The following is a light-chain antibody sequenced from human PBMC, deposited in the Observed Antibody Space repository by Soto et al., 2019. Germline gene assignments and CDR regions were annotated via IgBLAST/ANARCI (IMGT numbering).Light chain of an antibody. CDR1: SSNIVNNY. J-gene: IGLJ1*01. V-gene: IGLV1-51*01. CDR2: DNN. Sequence: VLTQPPSVSSAPGQKVTISCSGSSSNIVNNYVSWYQQLPGTAPKLLIYDNNKRPSGIPDRFSGYKSGTSATLGITGLQTGDEADYYCGTWYSSLRAXGYVVGTGTKVXV. CDR3: GTWYSSLRAXGYV.